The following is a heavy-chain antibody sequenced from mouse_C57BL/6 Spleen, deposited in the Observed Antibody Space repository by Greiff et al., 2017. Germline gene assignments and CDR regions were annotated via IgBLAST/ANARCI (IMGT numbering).Heavy chain of an antibody. D-gene: IGHD1-1*01. CDR1: GFTFSDYG. Sequence: EVKLVESGGGLVKPGGTLTLSCAASGFTFSDYGMHWVRQAPEKGLEWVAYISSGSSTIYYADTVKGRFTISRDNAKNTLFLQMTSLRSEDTAMYYCARGAVVARYWYFDVWGTGTTVTVSS. J-gene: IGHJ1*03. CDR3: ARGAVVARYWYFDV. CDR2: ISSGSSTI. V-gene: IGHV5-17*01.